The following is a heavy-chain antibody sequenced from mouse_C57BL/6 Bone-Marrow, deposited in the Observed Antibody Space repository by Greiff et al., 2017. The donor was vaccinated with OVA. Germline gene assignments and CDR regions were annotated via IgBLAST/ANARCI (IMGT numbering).Heavy chain of an antibody. V-gene: IGHV5-6*02. CDR3: ARHKNYYGSSPLDYFDY. CDR2: ISSGGSYT. D-gene: IGHD1-1*01. Sequence: DVKLVESGGDLVKPGGSLKLSCAASGFTFSSYGMSWVRQTPDKRLEWVATISSGGSYTYYPDSVKGRFTISRDNAKNTLYLQMSSLKSEDTAMYYCARHKNYYGSSPLDYFDYWGQGTTLTVSS. J-gene: IGHJ2*01. CDR1: GFTFSSYG.